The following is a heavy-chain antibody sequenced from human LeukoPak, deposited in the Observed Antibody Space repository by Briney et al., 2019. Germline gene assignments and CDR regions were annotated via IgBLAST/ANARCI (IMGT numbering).Heavy chain of an antibody. CDR2: INPNSGGT. Sequence: GASVKVSCKASGYTFTGYYMHWVRQAPGQGLEWMGWINPNSGGTNYAQKFQGRVTMTRDTSISTAYMELSRLRSDDTAVYYCARWYYDILTGFYGPDAFDIWGQGTMVTVSS. CDR3: ARWYYDILTGFYGPDAFDI. CDR1: GYTFTGYY. D-gene: IGHD3-9*01. V-gene: IGHV1-2*02. J-gene: IGHJ3*02.